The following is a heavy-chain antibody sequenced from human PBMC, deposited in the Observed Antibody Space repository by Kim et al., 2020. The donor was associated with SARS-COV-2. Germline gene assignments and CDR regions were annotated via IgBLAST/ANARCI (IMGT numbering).Heavy chain of an antibody. V-gene: IGHV4-39*01. CDR1: GGSISSSSYY. D-gene: IGHD3-3*01. Sequence: SETLSLTCTVSGGSISSSSYYWGWNRQPPGKGLEWIGSIYNSGRTYYNPSLKSRVTISEDTTKNQFPLKLSSVTAADTAVYYCARHRREWRQTIRYYFD. J-gene: IGHJ4*01. CDR3: ARHRREWRQTIRYYFD. CDR2: IYNSGRT.